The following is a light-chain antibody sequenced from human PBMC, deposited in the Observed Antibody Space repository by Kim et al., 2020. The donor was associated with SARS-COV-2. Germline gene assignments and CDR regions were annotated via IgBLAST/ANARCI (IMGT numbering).Light chain of an antibody. CDR1: ISDVRGYNL. J-gene: IGLJ3*02. V-gene: IGLV2-23*02. CDR2: EVS. Sequence: QSALTQPASVSGSPGQSITISCTVTISDVRGYNLVSWYQQLPGKAPKLMIYEVSKRPSGVSYRFSGAKSGNTASLTISGLQAEDEADYYCCSYAFSSTWVFGGGTKLAVL. CDR3: CSYAFSSTWV.